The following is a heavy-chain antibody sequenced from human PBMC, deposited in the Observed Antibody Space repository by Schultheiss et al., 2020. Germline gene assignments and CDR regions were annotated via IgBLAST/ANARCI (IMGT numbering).Heavy chain of an antibody. CDR3: ARDRGGFYYGSGSWGYFDY. CDR1: GFTFSSYA. Sequence: GGSLRLSYAASGFTFSSYAMHWVRQAPGKGLEWVAVISYDGSNKYYADSVKGRFTISRDNSKNTLYLQMNSLRAEDTAVYYCARDRGGFYYGSGSWGYFDYWGKGTLVTVSS. J-gene: IGHJ4*02. V-gene: IGHV3-30-3*01. D-gene: IGHD3-10*01. CDR2: ISYDGSNK.